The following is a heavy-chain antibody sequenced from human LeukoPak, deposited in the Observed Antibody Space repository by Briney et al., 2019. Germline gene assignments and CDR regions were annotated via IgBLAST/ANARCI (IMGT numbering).Heavy chain of an antibody. CDR1: GFTFSSYS. CDR2: ISGSGNRT. V-gene: IGHV3-23*01. Sequence: GGSLRLSCAASGFTFSSYSMNWVRQAPGKGLEWVSGISGSGNRTYYVDSVKGRFSISRDNSKNTAYLQMNSLRAEDTAVYYCAKASRVAVAGGRFDYWGQGTLVTVSS. D-gene: IGHD6-19*01. J-gene: IGHJ4*02. CDR3: AKASRVAVAGGRFDY.